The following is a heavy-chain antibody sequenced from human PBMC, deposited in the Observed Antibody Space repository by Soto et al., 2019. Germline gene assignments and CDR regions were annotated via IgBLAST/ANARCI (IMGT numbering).Heavy chain of an antibody. CDR1: GFTFSSDA. Sequence: GGSLRLSCAASGFTFSSDAMSWVRQAPGKGLEWVSAISGSGGSTYYADSVKGRFTISRDNSKNTLYLQMNSLRGEDTAIYYCARLNSYDFWSGVRWYFEYWGQGTLVTVSS. CDR3: ARLNSYDFWSGVRWYFEY. CDR2: ISGSGGST. V-gene: IGHV3-23*01. D-gene: IGHD3-3*01. J-gene: IGHJ4*02.